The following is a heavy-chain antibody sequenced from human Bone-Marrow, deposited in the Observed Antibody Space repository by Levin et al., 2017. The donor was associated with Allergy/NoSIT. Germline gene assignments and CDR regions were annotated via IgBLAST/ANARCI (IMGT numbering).Heavy chain of an antibody. CDR2: TFYPGDIT. D-gene: IGHD1-26*01. J-gene: IGHJ4*02. CDR3: ARNTGSYEPSFDY. CDR1: GYYIRDNYY. V-gene: IGHV4-38-2*01. Sequence: SETLSLTCAVSGYYIRDNYYWGWIRQAPGKELEWLGSTFYPGDITYYSASVKSRVSISIDASKNELSLKLYSVTAADTAVYYCARNTGSYEPSFDYWGQGALVTVSS.